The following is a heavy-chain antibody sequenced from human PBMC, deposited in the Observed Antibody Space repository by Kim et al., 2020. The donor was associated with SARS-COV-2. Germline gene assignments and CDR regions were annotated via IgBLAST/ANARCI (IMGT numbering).Heavy chain of an antibody. V-gene: IGHV4-34*01. J-gene: IGHJ6*02. CDR1: GGSFSGYY. D-gene: IGHD2-15*01. CDR3: ARGYCSGGSCYRYVYYGMDV. CDR2: INHSGST. Sequence: SETLSLTCAVYGGSFSGYYWSWIRQPPGKGLEWIGEINHSGSTNYNPSLKSRVTISVDTSKNQFSLKLSSVTAADTAVYYCARGYCSGGSCYRYVYYGMDVWGQGTTVTVSS.